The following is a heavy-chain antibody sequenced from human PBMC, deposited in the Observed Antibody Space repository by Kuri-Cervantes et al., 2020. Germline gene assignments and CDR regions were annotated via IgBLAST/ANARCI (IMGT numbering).Heavy chain of an antibody. CDR3: ARDSSGWGGHYYYYYYMDV. CDR2: IYHSGST. Sequence: SETLSLTCTVSGGSISSYYWNWIRQPPGKGLEWIGYIYHSGSTAYNPSLKSRVTISVDTSKNQFSLKLSSVTAADTAVYYCARDSSGWGGHYYYYYYMDVWGKGTTVTVSS. J-gene: IGHJ6*03. D-gene: IGHD6-19*01. CDR1: GGSISSYY. V-gene: IGHV4-59*12.